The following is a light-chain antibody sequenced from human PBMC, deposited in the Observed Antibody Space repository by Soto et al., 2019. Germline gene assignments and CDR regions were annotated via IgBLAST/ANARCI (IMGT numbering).Light chain of an antibody. CDR2: EVS. CDR3: SSFTTSTTYV. V-gene: IGLV2-14*03. CDR1: SSDVGGYNS. J-gene: IGLJ1*01. Sequence: QSVMTQPASVSVSPGQSITISCTGTSSDVGGYNSVSWYQRHPGKAPKLMIYEVSHRPSGVSNRFSGSKSANTASLTISGLQAEDEADYYCSSFTTSTTYVFGTGTKVTVL.